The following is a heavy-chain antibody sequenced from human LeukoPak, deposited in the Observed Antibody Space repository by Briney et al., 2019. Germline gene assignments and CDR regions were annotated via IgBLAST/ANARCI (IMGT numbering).Heavy chain of an antibody. V-gene: IGHV1-46*01. CDR2: INPSGGST. J-gene: IGHJ4*02. CDR3: ARSHKVVGDHGFGY. Sequence: GASVKVSCKASGYTFTSYDINWVRQAPGQGLEWMGIINPSGGSTSYAQKFQGRVTMTRDTSTSTVYMELSSLRSEDTAVYYCARSHKVVGDHGFGYWGQGTLVTVSS. D-gene: IGHD4-17*01. CDR1: GYTFTSYD.